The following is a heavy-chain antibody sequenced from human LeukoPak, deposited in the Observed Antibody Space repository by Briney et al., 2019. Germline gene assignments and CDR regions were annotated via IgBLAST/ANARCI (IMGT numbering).Heavy chain of an antibody. Sequence: SETLSLTCAVYGGSFSGYYWSWIRQPPGKGLEWIGEINHSGSTNYNPSLKSRVTISVDTSKNQFSLKLSSVTAADTAVYYCARSGGYCYWGQGTLVTVSS. CDR3: ARSGGYCY. CDR2: INHSGST. V-gene: IGHV4-34*01. D-gene: IGHD2-21*01. CDR1: GGSFSGYY. J-gene: IGHJ4*02.